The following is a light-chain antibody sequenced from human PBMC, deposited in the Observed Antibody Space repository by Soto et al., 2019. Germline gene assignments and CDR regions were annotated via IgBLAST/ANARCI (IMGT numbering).Light chain of an antibody. CDR1: QTVAYTS. CDR3: QQDGTTPRM. V-gene: IGKV3-20*01. Sequence: EMVLPQSPGLLPLSPWARATLSCRASQTVAYTSLAWYQQRPRQAPRLLIYGTSTRATGTPDRFIASGSGTAFTLTSSRLEAEDFAVYYCQQDGTTPRMFGEGTKVE. J-gene: IGKJ1*01. CDR2: GTS.